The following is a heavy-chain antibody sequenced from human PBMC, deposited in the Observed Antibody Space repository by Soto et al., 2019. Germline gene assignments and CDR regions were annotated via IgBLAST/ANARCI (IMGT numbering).Heavy chain of an antibody. Sequence: PSQPQSLTCGVEGGSCTGCSWSRFLQTPGTGLEWTGEINHSGSTNDNPALKSRVTISVDTSKNQFSLKLRSVTAGDTGVYYCARCPYNHILTGYSMASWAQGTLVNVP. J-gene: IGHJ5*02. CDR2: INHSGST. V-gene: IGHV4-34*01. CDR3: ARCPYNHILTGYSMAS. D-gene: IGHD3-9*01. CDR1: GGSCTGCS.